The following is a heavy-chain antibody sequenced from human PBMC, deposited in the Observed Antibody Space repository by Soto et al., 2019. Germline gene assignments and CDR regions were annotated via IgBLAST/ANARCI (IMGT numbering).Heavy chain of an antibody. Sequence: SEALSLTCSVSGYSISPGFNWGWIRQPPGKGLEWIGSIYHSGSTYYNLSLKSRVTISADTSKNQISLKLISVTAADTALYYCARHWGTGFYHFDSWGQGTLVSVSS. J-gene: IGHJ4*02. D-gene: IGHD6-19*01. V-gene: IGHV4-38-2*01. CDR2: IYHSGST. CDR1: GYSISPGFN. CDR3: ARHWGTGFYHFDS.